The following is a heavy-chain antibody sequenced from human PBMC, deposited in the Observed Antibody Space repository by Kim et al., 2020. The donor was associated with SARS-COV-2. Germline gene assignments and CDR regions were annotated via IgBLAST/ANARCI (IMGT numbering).Heavy chain of an antibody. J-gene: IGHJ6*02. D-gene: IGHD3-10*01. CDR1: GFTFSSYG. Sequence: GGSLRLSCAASGFTFSSYGMHWVRQAPGKGLEWVAVIWYDGSNKYYADSVKGRFTISRDNSKNTLYLQMNSLRAEDTAVYYCAKGELWFREFSPPWGMDVWGQGTTVTVSS. CDR2: IWYDGSNK. V-gene: IGHV3-33*06. CDR3: AKGELWFREFSPPWGMDV.